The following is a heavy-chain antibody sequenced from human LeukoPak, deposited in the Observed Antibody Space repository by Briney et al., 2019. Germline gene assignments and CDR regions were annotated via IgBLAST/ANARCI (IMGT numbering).Heavy chain of an antibody. CDR3: ARDQTPGYYYDMDV. Sequence: GRSLRLSCAASGFTFSSYSMNWVRQTPGKGLEWVSYISTSSSTIYYADSVKGRFTISRDNAENSLYLQMNSLRAEDTAVYYCARDQTPGYYYDMDVWGQGTTVTVSS. V-gene: IGHV3-48*01. D-gene: IGHD2-15*01. J-gene: IGHJ6*02. CDR1: GFTFSSYS. CDR2: ISTSSSTI.